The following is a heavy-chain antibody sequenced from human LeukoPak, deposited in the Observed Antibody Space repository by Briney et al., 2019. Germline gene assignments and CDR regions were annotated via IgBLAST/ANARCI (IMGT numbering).Heavy chain of an antibody. Sequence: GTALKISCKSSGYSFTSYWIDWVRQMPGKGLEWMGIIYPGDSGTRYSPSFQGQVTISADKSISTAYLQWSSLKASDTAMYYCARSSYTSVAGYYMDVWGIGITVTVSS. CDR1: GYSFTSYW. CDR2: IYPGDSGT. D-gene: IGHD6-25*01. CDR3: ARSSYTSVAGYYMDV. J-gene: IGHJ6*03. V-gene: IGHV5-51*01.